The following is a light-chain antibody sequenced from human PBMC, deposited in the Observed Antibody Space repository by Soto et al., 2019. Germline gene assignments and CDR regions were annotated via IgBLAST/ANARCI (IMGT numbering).Light chain of an antibody. J-gene: IGLJ2*01. V-gene: IGLV2-11*01. CDR3: CSYGGDYNVI. Sequence: QSVLTQPRSVSGSPGQSVAISCTGTSSDVGNYNFVSWYQQHPGKAPKLMIYDVSKRPSGVPDRFSGSKSGNTASLTISGLQADDETDYYCCSYGGDYNVIFGGGTQLTVL. CDR1: SSDVGNYNF. CDR2: DVS.